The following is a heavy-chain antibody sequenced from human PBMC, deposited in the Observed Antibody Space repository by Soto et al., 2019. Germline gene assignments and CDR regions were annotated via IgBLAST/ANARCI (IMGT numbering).Heavy chain of an antibody. V-gene: IGHV5-10-1*01. Sequence: GESLKISCKGSGYSFTSYWISWVRQMPGKGLEWMGRIDPSDSYTNYSPSFQGHVTISADKSISTAYLQWSSLKASDTAMYYCASQYYYGSGSARTDDYWGQGTLVTVSS. CDR2: IDPSDSYT. CDR1: GYSFTSYW. CDR3: ASQYYYGSGSARTDDY. D-gene: IGHD3-10*01. J-gene: IGHJ4*02.